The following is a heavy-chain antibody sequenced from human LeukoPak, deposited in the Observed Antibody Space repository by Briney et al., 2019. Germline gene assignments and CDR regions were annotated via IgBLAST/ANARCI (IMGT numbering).Heavy chain of an antibody. D-gene: IGHD6-19*01. V-gene: IGHV4-39*07. J-gene: IGHJ4*02. CDR3: ARRSKGGSAVAGTSRLRYYFDY. CDR1: GGSISSSSYY. Sequence: SETLSLTCTVSGGSISSSSYYWGWFRQPPGKGLEWIGSIYYSGSTYYNPSLKSRVTISVDTSKNQFSLKLSSVTAADTAVYYCARRSKGGSAVAGTSRLRYYFDYWGQGTLVTVSS. CDR2: IYYSGST.